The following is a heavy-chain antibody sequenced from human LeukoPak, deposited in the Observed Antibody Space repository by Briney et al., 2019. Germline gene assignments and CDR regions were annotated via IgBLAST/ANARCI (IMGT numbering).Heavy chain of an antibody. D-gene: IGHD3-10*01. V-gene: IGHV4-34*01. CDR1: GGSFSGYY. CDR3: ARGGVRGLGY. J-gene: IGHJ4*02. CDR2: INHSGST. Sequence: SETLSLTCAVYGGSFSGYYWSWIRQPPGKGLEWIGEINHSGSTNYNPSFKSRVTISVDTSKNQFSLKLSSVTAADTAVYYCARGGVRGLGYWGQGTLVTVSS.